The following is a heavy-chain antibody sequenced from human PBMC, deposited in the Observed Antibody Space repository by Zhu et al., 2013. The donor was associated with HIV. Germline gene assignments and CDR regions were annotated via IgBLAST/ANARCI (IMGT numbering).Heavy chain of an antibody. CDR1: GGTFSSYA. V-gene: IGHV1-69*01. CDR2: IIPIFGTA. Sequence: QVQLVQSGAEVKKPGSSVKVSCKASGGTFSSYAISRVRQAPGQGLEWMGGIIPIFGTANYAQKFQGRVTITADESTSTAYMELSSLRSEDTAVYYCARDRAKLGEEATGFDPWGPGEPWVTVSS. D-gene: IGHD3-16*01. J-gene: IGHJ5*02. CDR3: ARDRAKLGEEATGFDP.